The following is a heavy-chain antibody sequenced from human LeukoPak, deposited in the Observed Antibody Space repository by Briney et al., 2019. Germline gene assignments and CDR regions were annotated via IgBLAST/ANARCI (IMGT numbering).Heavy chain of an antibody. Sequence: GGSLRLSCAASGFTFSDYILDWVRQAPGKGLEWVSGINWSGGSTGYADPLRGRFTISRDNAKNSLYLQMDSLRAEDTALYYCARAPITSPFYFDSWGQGTLVTVSS. V-gene: IGHV3-20*04. D-gene: IGHD2-2*01. CDR2: INWSGGST. J-gene: IGHJ4*02. CDR3: ARAPITSPFYFDS. CDR1: GFTFSDYI.